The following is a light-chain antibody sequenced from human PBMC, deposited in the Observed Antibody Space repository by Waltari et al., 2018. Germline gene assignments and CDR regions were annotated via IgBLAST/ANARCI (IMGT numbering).Light chain of an antibody. CDR2: KIS. V-gene: IGKV2-30*01. J-gene: IGKJ2*01. CDR1: QSLVYSDGNTY. CDR3: MQGAHWPYT. Sequence: DVVMTQSPLPPPVTLGQPASIACRSSQSLVYSDGNTYLNWFHQRPGQSPRRLIYKISIRDSGVPDRFSGSGSGTDFTLKISRVEAEDVGVYYCMQGAHWPYTFGQGTNLEIK.